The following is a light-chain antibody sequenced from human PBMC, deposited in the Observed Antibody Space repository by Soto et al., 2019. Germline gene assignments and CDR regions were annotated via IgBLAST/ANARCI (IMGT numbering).Light chain of an antibody. CDR1: SSDVGGYNY. Sequence: QSALTQPASVSGSPGQSITISCTGTSSDVGGYNYVSWYQQHPGKAPKLMIYEVSNRPSGVSNRFSGSKSGNTASLTISGLQAEDEADYYCSSYTSISRYVFGTGTMLTVL. CDR2: EVS. CDR3: SSYTSISRYV. J-gene: IGLJ1*01. V-gene: IGLV2-14*01.